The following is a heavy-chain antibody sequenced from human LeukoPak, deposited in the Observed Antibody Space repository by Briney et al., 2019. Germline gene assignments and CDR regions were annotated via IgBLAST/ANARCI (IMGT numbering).Heavy chain of an antibody. CDR3: ARVSRVEATTFKEDPVDY. Sequence: GGSLRLSCAASGFTFSSYSMTWVRRAPGKGLEWVSSISSSSSYIYYAHSVKGRFTISRDNAKNSLYLQMNSLRAEDTAVYYCARVSRVEATTFKEDPVDYWGQGTLVTVSS. V-gene: IGHV3-21*01. CDR1: GFTFSSYS. CDR2: ISSSSSYI. J-gene: IGHJ4*02. D-gene: IGHD1-26*01.